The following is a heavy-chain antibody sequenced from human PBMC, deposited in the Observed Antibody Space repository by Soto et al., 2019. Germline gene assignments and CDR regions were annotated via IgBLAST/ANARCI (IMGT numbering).Heavy chain of an antibody. J-gene: IGHJ4*02. V-gene: IGHV3-33*01. CDR2: IWYDGSNK. D-gene: IGHD2-8*01. CDR3: ASQGGYCTNGVCSGYYFDY. Sequence: VAVIWYDGSNKYYADSVKGRFTISRDNSKNTLYLQMNSLRAEDTAVYYCASQGGYCTNGVCSGYYFDYWGQGTLVTVSS.